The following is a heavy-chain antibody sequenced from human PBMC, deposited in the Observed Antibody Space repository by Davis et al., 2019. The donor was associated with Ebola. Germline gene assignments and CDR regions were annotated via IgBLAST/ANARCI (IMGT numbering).Heavy chain of an antibody. CDR2: ISGIGDST. CDR1: GFTFSSSA. V-gene: IGHV3-23*01. D-gene: IGHD2-15*01. J-gene: IGHJ4*02. Sequence: GESLKISCAASGFTFSSSAMSWVRQSPGKGLEWVSTISGIGDSTYYAESVKGRFTISRDNSKNKVYLQMNSLRAEDTAVYYCPIRSCTGGSCYFDDWGQGTLVTVSS. CDR3: PIRSCTGGSCYFDD.